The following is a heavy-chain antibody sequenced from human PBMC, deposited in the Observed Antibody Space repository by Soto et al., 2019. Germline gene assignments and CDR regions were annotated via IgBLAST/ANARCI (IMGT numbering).Heavy chain of an antibody. D-gene: IGHD1-1*01. Sequence: GASLTISCKRSGYNFANHWIGSVRQMPGQGLEWMGIIYPFDFDTKYNPSFQGHVTISADKSINTAYLQWNSLRASDTAMYYCARQTGTDPSDPHYEMDVWGQGTTVTVSS. J-gene: IGHJ6*02. CDR3: ARQTGTDPSDPHYEMDV. V-gene: IGHV5-51*01. CDR2: IYPFDFDT. CDR1: GYNFANHW.